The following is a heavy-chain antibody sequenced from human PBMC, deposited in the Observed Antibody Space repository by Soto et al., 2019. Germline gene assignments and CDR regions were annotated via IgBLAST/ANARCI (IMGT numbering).Heavy chain of an antibody. D-gene: IGHD4-4*01. V-gene: IGHV3-74*01. Sequence: EVQLVESGGGVVQPGGSLRLSCAASGFTFSSYWMHWVRQAPGKGLVWVSRINSDGSSTSYADSVKGRFTISRDNAKNTLYLQMNSLRAEDTAVYYCARGDSNQNLYYYYYYMDVWGKGTTVTVSS. CDR3: ARGDSNQNLYYYYYYMDV. J-gene: IGHJ6*03. CDR1: GFTFSSYW. CDR2: INSDGSST.